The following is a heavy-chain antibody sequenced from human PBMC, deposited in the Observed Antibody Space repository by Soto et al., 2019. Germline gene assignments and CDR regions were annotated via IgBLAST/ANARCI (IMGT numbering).Heavy chain of an antibody. J-gene: IGHJ4*02. D-gene: IGHD2-15*01. V-gene: IGHV4-34*01. CDR2: IDYSGGT. Sequence: SETLSLTCAVYGGSFSGYYWSWIRQPPGKGLECIGEIDYSGGTNYNPSLKSRVTISVDTSKNQFSLKLTSVTAADTAVYFCTRGSAAPLSLLYFDTWGQGTPVTVSS. CDR1: GGSFSGYY. CDR3: TRGSAAPLSLLYFDT.